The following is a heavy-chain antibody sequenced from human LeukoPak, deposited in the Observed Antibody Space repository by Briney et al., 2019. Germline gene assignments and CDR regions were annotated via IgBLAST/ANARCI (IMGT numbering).Heavy chain of an antibody. J-gene: IGHJ4*02. D-gene: IGHD2-15*01. V-gene: IGHV3-30*04. Sequence: GGSLRLSCAASGFTFSNYAIHWVRQAPGKGLEWVAVILYDGTNEDYADSVKGRFTISRDNSKNTLYLQMNSLRPEDTAVYYCARDESYCSGDSCYSTDYFDYWGQGTLVTVSS. CDR2: ILYDGTNE. CDR3: ARDESYCSGDSCYSTDYFDY. CDR1: GFTFSNYA.